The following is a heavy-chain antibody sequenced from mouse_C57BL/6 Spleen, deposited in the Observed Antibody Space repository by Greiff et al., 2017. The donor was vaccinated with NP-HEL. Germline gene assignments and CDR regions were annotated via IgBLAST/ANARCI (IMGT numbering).Heavy chain of an antibody. D-gene: IGHD1-1*01. Sequence: QVQLQQSDAELVKPGASVKISCKVSGYTFTDHTIHWMKQRPEQGLEWIGYIYPRDGSTKYNEKFKGKATLTADKSSSTAYMQLNSLTSEDSAVYFCARSPHYYGSSYYYFDYWGKGTTLTVSS. CDR3: ARSPHYYGSSYYYFDY. CDR1: GYTFTDHT. CDR2: IYPRDGST. J-gene: IGHJ2*01. V-gene: IGHV1-78*01.